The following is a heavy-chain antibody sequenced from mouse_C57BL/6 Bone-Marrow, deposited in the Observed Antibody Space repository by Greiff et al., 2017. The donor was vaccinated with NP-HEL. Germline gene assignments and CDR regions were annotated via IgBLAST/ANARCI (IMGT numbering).Heavy chain of an antibody. CDR1: GYTFTSYT. J-gene: IGHJ1*03. CDR3: ARSWDYYGSPHWYFDV. Sequence: QVQLQQSGAELARPGASVKMSCKASGYTFTSYTMHWVKQRPGQGLEWIGYINPSSGYTKYNQKFKDKATLTADKSSSTAYMQLSSLTSEDSAVYYCARSWDYYGSPHWYFDVWGTGTTVTVSS. CDR2: INPSSGYT. V-gene: IGHV1-4*01. D-gene: IGHD1-1*01.